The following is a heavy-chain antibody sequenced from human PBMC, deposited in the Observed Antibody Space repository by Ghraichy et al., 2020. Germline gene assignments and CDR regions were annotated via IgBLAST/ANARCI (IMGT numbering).Heavy chain of an antibody. CDR1: GGSISSYY. CDR2: IYTSGST. V-gene: IGHV4-4*07. Sequence: SETLSLTCTVSGGSISSYYWSWIRQPAGKGLEWIGRIYTSGSTNYNPSLKSRVTMSVDTSKNQFSLKLSSVTAADTAVYYCARDMGIVVVPAAQTDNWFDPWGQGTLVTVSS. D-gene: IGHD2-2*03. CDR3: ARDMGIVVVPAAQTDNWFDP. J-gene: IGHJ5*02.